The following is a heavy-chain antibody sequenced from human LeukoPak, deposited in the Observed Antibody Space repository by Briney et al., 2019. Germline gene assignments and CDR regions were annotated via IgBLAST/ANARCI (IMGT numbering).Heavy chain of an antibody. V-gene: IGHV1-8*01. J-gene: IGHJ6*03. CDR3: TSVTTSYYYYYMDV. CDR1: GYTFTSYD. Sequence: ASVKVSCKASGYTFTSYDINWVRQATGQGLEWMGWMNPNSGNTGYAQKFQGRVTMTRNTSISTAYMELSSLRSEDTAVYYCTSVTTSYYYYYMDVWGKGTTVTISS. CDR2: MNPNSGNT. D-gene: IGHD4-17*01.